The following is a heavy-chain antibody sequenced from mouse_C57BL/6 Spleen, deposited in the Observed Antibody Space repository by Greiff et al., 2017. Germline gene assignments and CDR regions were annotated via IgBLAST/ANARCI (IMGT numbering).Heavy chain of an antibody. Sequence: LVESGPGLVQPSQSLSITCTVSGFSFTSYGVHWVRQSPGKGLEWLGVIWRGGSTDYNAAFMSRLSITKDNSKSQVFFKMNSLQADDTAIYYCAKNDYDGYYFDYWGQGTTLTVSS. V-gene: IGHV2-5*01. D-gene: IGHD2-3*01. CDR2: IWRGGST. CDR1: GFSFTSYG. J-gene: IGHJ2*01. CDR3: AKNDYDGYYFDY.